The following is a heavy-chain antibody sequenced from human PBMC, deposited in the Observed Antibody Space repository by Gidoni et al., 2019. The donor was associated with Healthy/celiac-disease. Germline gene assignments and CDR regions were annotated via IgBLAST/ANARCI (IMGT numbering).Heavy chain of an antibody. CDR3: ARDIVVVVAADYYYYGMDV. D-gene: IGHD2-15*01. Sequence: QVQLQESGPGLVKPSQTLSLTCTVSGGSISSGDYYWSWIRQPPGKGLEWIGYIYYSGSTYYNPSLKSRVTISVDTSKNQFSLKLSSVNAADTAVYYCARDIVVVVAADYYYYGMDVWGQGTTVTVSS. V-gene: IGHV4-30-4*01. CDR2: IYYSGST. J-gene: IGHJ6*02. CDR1: GGSISSGDYY.